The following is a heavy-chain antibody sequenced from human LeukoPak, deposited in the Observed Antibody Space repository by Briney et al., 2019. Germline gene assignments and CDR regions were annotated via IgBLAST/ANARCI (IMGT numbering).Heavy chain of an antibody. CDR3: AKIVGVYFGAFDI. J-gene: IGHJ3*02. V-gene: IGHV3-23*01. CDR2: ISGSGGTT. Sequence: GGSLRLSCAASGFTFSSYAMSWVRQAPGKGLEWVSAISGSGGTTYYPDSVKGWFTTSRDNSKNTLYLQMNSLIAEDTAVYYCAKIVGVYFGAFDIWGQGTMVTVSS. CDR1: GFTFSSYA. D-gene: IGHD1-26*01.